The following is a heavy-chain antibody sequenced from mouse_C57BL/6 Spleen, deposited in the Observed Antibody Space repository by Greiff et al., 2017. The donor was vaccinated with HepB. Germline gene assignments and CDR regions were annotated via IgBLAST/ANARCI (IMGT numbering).Heavy chain of an antibody. J-gene: IGHJ2*01. V-gene: IGHV5-6*01. CDR3: ARQNYDYYDYFDY. Sequence: VQLQQSGGDLVKPGGSLKLSCAASGFTFSSYGMSWVRQTPDKRLEWVATISSGGSYTYYTDRVKGRFTISRDNAKNTLYLQMSSMKSEDTAMYYCARQNYDYYDYFDYWGQGTTLTVSS. CDR2: ISSGGSYT. CDR1: GFTFSSYG. D-gene: IGHD2-4*01.